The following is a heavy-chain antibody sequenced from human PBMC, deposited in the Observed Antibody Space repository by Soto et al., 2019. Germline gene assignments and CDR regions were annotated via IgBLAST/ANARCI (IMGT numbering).Heavy chain of an antibody. CDR1: GGTFSSYA. Sequence: QVQLVQSGAEVKKPGSSVTVSCKASGGTFSSYAISWVRQAPGQGLEWMGGIIPLFGTAKYAQKFQGRVTITVDESTRTGYMELSSLRSEDTAVYYCATMGQETTFYGSGSGFDMDVWGQGTPVTVSS. J-gene: IGHJ6*02. V-gene: IGHV1-69*01. D-gene: IGHD3-10*01. CDR3: ATMGQETTFYGSGSGFDMDV. CDR2: IIPLFGTA.